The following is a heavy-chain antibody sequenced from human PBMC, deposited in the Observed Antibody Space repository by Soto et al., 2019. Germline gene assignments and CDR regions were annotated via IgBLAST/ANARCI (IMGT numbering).Heavy chain of an antibody. CDR3: ARGGYCSGYSCHYMDV. CDR2: ISADNVHT. Sequence: QVQLVQSGGEVKAPGASVKVSCKASGYTFTSYGFNWVRQAPGQGLEWMGWISADNVHTNYAQKFQGRVTMTTDTFTSTAYLELRSLRSDDTAVYYCARGGYCSGYSCHYMDVWGRGTTVTVSS. J-gene: IGHJ6*03. CDR1: GYTFTSYG. V-gene: IGHV1-18*01. D-gene: IGHD2-2*01.